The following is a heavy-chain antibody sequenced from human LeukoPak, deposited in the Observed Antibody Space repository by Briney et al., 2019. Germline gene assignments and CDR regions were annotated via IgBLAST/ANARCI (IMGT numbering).Heavy chain of an antibody. D-gene: IGHD3-10*01. V-gene: IGHV3-30*18. Sequence: GGSLRLSCAASGFTFSRYGMHWVRQAPGKGLEWVAVISYDGSKEYYVDSVKGRFTISRDNSKNTLYLQMNSLRAEDTAVYYCAKDCIKFREPPVFDYWGQGTLVTVSS. CDR3: AKDCIKFREPPVFDY. J-gene: IGHJ4*02. CDR1: GFTFSRYG. CDR2: ISYDGSKE.